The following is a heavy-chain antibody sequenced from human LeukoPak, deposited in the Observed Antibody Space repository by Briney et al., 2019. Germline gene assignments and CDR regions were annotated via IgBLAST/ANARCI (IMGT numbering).Heavy chain of an antibody. CDR1: GGSISSSSYY. V-gene: IGHV4-39*01. Sequence: PSGTLSLTCSVSGGSISSSSYYWGWIRQHPGKGLEWIGTIYYSGNTYYNPSLKSPVTISVDTSKNQFSLKLSSVTAADTAVYNCARLRATLNYFDYWGQGTLVTVSS. CDR2: IYYSGNT. J-gene: IGHJ4*02. CDR3: ARLRATLNYFDY.